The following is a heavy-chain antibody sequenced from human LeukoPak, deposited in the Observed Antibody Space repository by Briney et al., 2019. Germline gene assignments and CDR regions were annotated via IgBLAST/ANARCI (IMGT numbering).Heavy chain of an antibody. Sequence: SVKVSCKASGGTFSSYAISWVRQAPGQGLEWMGRIIPILGIANYAQKFQGRVTITADKSTSTAYMELSSLRSEDTAVYYCARGGAWVYFDYWGQGTLVTVSS. CDR3: ARGGAWVYFDY. J-gene: IGHJ4*02. V-gene: IGHV1-69*04. D-gene: IGHD1-26*01. CDR1: GGTFSSYA. CDR2: IIPILGIA.